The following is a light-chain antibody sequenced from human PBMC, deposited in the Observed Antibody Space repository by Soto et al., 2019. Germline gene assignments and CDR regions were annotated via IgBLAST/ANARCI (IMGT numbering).Light chain of an antibody. CDR2: DVN. CDR3: SSYTSSSTLV. J-gene: IGLJ2*01. CDR1: SSDVGGYDS. V-gene: IGLV2-14*03. Sequence: QSALTQPASVSGSPGQSITISCTGTSSDVGGYDSVSWYQQHPGKAPKLMIYDVNNRPSRISTRFSGSKSGNTASLTISGLQPEDEADYYCSSYTSSSTLVFGGGTKLTVL.